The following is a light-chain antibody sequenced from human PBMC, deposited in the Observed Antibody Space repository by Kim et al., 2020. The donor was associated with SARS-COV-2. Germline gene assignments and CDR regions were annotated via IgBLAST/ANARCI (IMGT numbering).Light chain of an antibody. J-gene: IGKJ4*01. V-gene: IGKV1-39*01. CDR3: QQSHTAPLLT. CDR2: AAS. CDR1: QSISTY. Sequence: DIQMTQSPSSLAASVGDRVTIACRASQSISTYLNCYQQKPGKAPKLLIYAASRLQSGVPSRFSGSGSGTDFTLTISSLQPEDFATYYCQQSHTAPLLTFGGGTKLEI.